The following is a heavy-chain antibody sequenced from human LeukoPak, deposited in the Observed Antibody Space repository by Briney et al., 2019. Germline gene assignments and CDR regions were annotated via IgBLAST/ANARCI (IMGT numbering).Heavy chain of an antibody. CDR2: IIPILGIA. V-gene: IGHV1-69*10. Sequence: SVKVSCKXSGGTFSSYTISWVREAPRQGLEWMGRIIPILGIANYAQKFQGRVTITADKSTSTAYMELSSLRSEDTAVYYCAREGSPRIAAAFAEYFQHWGQGTLVTVSS. D-gene: IGHD6-13*01. J-gene: IGHJ1*01. CDR1: GGTFSSYT. CDR3: AREGSPRIAAAFAEYFQH.